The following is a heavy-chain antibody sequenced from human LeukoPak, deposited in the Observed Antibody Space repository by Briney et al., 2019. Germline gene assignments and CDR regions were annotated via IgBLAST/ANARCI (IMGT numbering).Heavy chain of an antibody. CDR3: ARGPPSFDYGDCGLYFDY. CDR2: MNPNSGNT. V-gene: IGHV1-8*01. D-gene: IGHD4-17*01. J-gene: IGHJ4*02. Sequence: ASVKVSCKASGYTFTSYDINWVRQATGQGLEWMGWMNPNSGNTGYAQKFQGRVTMTRNTSISTAYMELSSLRSEDTAVYYCARGPPSFDYGDCGLYFDYWGQGTLVTVSS. CDR1: GYTFTSYD.